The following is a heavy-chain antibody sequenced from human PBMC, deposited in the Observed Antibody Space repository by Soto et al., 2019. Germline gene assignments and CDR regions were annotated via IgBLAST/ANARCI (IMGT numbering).Heavy chain of an antibody. CDR2: IYYSGST. V-gene: IGHV4-31*03. D-gene: IGHD6-6*01. CDR3: ARGIAARPGHRNWFDP. CDR1: GGSISSGGYY. J-gene: IGHJ5*02. Sequence: QVQLQESGPGLVKPSQTLSLTCTVSGGSISSGGYYWSWIRQHPGKGLEWIGYIYYSGSTYYNPSLKSRVTISVDTSKNQFSLKLSSVTAADTAVYYCARGIAARPGHRNWFDPWGQGTLVTVSS.